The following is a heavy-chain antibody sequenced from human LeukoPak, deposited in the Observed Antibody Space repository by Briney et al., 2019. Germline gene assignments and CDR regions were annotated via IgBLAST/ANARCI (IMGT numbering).Heavy chain of an antibody. CDR1: GFTFSSYA. CDR2: ISYDGSNK. D-gene: IGHD3-22*01. V-gene: IGHV3-30-3*01. Sequence: PGGSLRLSCAASGFTFSSYAMHWVRQAPGKGLEWVAVISYDGSNKYYAGSVKGRFTISRDNSKNTLYLQMNSLRAEDTAVYYCARDARYYDSSGTNLSFDYWGQGTLVTVSS. CDR3: ARDARYYDSSGTNLSFDY. J-gene: IGHJ4*02.